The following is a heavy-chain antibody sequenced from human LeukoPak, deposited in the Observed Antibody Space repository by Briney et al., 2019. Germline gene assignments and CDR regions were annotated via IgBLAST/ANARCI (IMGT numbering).Heavy chain of an antibody. J-gene: IGHJ3*02. V-gene: IGHV4-59*01. D-gene: IGHD6-13*01. CDR1: GGSINGYH. Sequence: QASETLSLTCTVSGGSINGYHWSWIRQPPGKGLEWIGYVSHSGNTNYNPSLKSRVTISIDRSKNQFSLKLSSVTAADTAVYYCATNAAAAPDDTFDIWGQGTLVTVSS. CDR3: ATNAAAAPDDTFDI. CDR2: VSHSGNT.